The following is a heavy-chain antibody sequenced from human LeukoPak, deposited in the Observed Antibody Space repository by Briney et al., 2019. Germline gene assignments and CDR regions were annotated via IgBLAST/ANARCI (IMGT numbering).Heavy chain of an antibody. J-gene: IGHJ3*02. Sequence: ASVTVSCKASGYTFTGYYMHWVRQAPGQGLEWMGWINPNSGGTNYAQKFQGRVTMTRDTSISTAYMELSRLRSDDTAVYYCARRYYYDSSGYLGDAFDIWGQGTMVTVSS. V-gene: IGHV1-2*02. CDR3: ARRYYYDSSGYLGDAFDI. D-gene: IGHD3-22*01. CDR2: INPNSGGT. CDR1: GYTFTGYY.